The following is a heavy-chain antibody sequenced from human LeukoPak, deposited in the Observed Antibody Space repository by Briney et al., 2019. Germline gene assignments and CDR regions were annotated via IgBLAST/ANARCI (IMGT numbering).Heavy chain of an antibody. CDR1: GDSISSYY. V-gene: IGHV4-59*01. J-gene: IGHJ4*02. Sequence: PSETLSLTCTVSGDSISSYYWSWIRQPPGKGLEWIGYIHYSGSTNYNPSLKSRVTISVDTSKMQFSLKLSSVTAADTAAYYCARHDYGATRDYWGQGTLVTVSS. CDR3: ARHDYGATRDY. CDR2: IHYSGST. D-gene: IGHD4-17*01.